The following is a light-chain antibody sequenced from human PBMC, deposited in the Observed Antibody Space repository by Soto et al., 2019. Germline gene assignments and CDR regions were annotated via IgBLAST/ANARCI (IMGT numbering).Light chain of an antibody. CDR2: WAS. CDR1: HRLFYNSNKMNY. J-gene: IGKJ4*01. V-gene: IGKV4-1*01. Sequence: TKSADRLTRSPGQPGTTHSKPLHRLFYNSNKMNYLAWYQQKPGQPPKLLIYWASTRESGVPDRFSGSGSGTDFTLTVSNLQAEDVAVYYCHQYYSTPSTFGGGTKVDI. CDR3: HQYYSTPST.